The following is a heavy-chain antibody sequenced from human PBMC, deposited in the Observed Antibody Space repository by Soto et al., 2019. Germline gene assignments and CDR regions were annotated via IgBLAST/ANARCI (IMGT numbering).Heavy chain of an antibody. Sequence: QVQLVESGGGVVQPGRSLRLSCAASGFTFSNYGMHWVRQAPGKGLEWVAVIWDDGSNKYYADSVKGRFTISRDNSKNDLYLQMNSLRAEDTAVYYCAREGNDILATVRPYYFDYWGQGNLVTVSS. J-gene: IGHJ4*02. D-gene: IGHD5-12*01. V-gene: IGHV3-33*01. CDR2: IWDDGSNK. CDR1: GFTFSNYG. CDR3: AREGNDILATVRPYYFDY.